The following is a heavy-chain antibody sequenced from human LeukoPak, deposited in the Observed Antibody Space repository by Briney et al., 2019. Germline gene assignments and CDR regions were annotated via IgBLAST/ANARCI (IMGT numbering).Heavy chain of an antibody. CDR3: ARGSGRYYIY. Sequence: PGGSLRLSCAASGFTFSSYSMMWVRQAPGKGLEWVSYISSSSTTIHYADSVKGRFTISRDNAKNSVYLQMNSLRAEDTAVYYCARGSGRYYIYWGQGTLVTVSS. J-gene: IGHJ4*02. CDR2: ISSSSTTI. CDR1: GFTFSSYS. V-gene: IGHV3-48*01. D-gene: IGHD3-10*01.